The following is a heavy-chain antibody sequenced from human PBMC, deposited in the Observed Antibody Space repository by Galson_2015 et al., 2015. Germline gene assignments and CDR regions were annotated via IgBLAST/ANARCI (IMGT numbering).Heavy chain of an antibody. CDR1: GFTFSSYS. CDR3: ARAGPLRPRQAGPAEYFQH. V-gene: IGHV3-21*01. CDR2: ISSSSSYI. J-gene: IGHJ1*01. Sequence: SLRLSCAASGFTFSSYSMNWVRQAPGKGLEWVSSISSSSSYIYYADSVKGRFTISRDNAKNSLYLQMNSLRAEDTAVYYCARAGPLRPRQAGPAEYFQHWGQGTLVTVSS. D-gene: IGHD4-17*01.